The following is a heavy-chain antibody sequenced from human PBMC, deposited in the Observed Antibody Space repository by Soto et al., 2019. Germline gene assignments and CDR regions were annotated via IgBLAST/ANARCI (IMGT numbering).Heavy chain of an antibody. V-gene: IGHV4-31*03. D-gene: IGHD3-22*01. CDR1: GGSISSGGYY. CDR2: IYYSGST. Sequence: QVQLQESGPGLVKPSQTLSLTCTVSGGSISSGGYYWSWIRQHPGKGLEWIGYIYYSGSTYYNPSLKSRVTISVDTSKNQFSLKLSSVTAADTAVYYCARDQVTMMGYYYGMDVWGQGTTVTFSS. J-gene: IGHJ6*02. CDR3: ARDQVTMMGYYYGMDV.